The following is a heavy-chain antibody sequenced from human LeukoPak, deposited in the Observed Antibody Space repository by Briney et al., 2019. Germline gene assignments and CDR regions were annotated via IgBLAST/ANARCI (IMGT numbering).Heavy chain of an antibody. D-gene: IGHD3-10*01. V-gene: IGHV3-23*01. CDR1: GFTFSSYA. J-gene: IGHJ4*02. Sequence: QPGGSLRLSCAASGFTFSSYAITWVRQAPGRGLEWVSTITGGGTGTYYAASVEGRFAISRDNSKNMLFLQMHSLSADDTAIYYCADFGSGSYIFDYWGQGTLDTVSS. CDR2: ITGGGTGT. CDR3: ADFGSGSYIFDY.